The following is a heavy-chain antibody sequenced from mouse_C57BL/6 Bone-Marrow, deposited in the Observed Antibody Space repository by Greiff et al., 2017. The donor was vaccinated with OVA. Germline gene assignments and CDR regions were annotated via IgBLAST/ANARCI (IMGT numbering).Heavy chain of an antibody. J-gene: IGHJ2*01. V-gene: IGHV1-26*01. Sequence: VQLQQSGPELVKPGASVKISCKASGYTFTDYYMNWVKQSHGKSLEWIGDINPNNGGTSYNQKFKGKATLTVDKSSSTAYMELRSLTSGDSAVYYCARRGSNSYYFDYWGQGTTLTVSS. CDR3: ARRGSNSYYFDY. CDR2: INPNNGGT. D-gene: IGHD2-5*01. CDR1: GYTFTDYY.